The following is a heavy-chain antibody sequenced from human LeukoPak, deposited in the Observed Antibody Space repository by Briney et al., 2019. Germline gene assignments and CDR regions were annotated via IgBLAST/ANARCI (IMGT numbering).Heavy chain of an antibody. CDR2: ISSSSMTV. V-gene: IGHV3-48*01. J-gene: IGHJ4*02. CDR3: AKGAMVRGVLDY. Sequence: GGSLRLSCAASGFTFSAYSMTWVRQAPGKGLEWLSYISSSSMTVYYADSVKGRFTISRDNGKNSLFLQMNSLRAEDTGVYYCAKGAMVRGVLDYWGQGTLVTVSS. CDR1: GFTFSAYS. D-gene: IGHD3-10*01.